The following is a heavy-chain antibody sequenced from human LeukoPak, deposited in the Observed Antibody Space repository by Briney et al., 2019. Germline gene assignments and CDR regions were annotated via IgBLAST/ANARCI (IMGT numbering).Heavy chain of an antibody. V-gene: IGHV3-7*01. CDR2: INQDGGEI. J-gene: IGHJ4*02. CDR3: ARSNIVGRTSGRFCDY. CDR1: GFTFSSYW. Sequence: GGSLRLSCVASGFTFSSYWMSWDRQSPGRGPEWVANINQDGGEIYYVDSVKGRFIISRDNAKSSLSLQMNSLRVEDAAVYYCARSNIVGRTSGRFCDYWGQGTLVTVSS. D-gene: IGHD2-21*01.